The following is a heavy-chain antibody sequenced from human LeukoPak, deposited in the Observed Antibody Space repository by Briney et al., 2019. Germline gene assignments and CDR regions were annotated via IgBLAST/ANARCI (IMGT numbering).Heavy chain of an antibody. D-gene: IGHD1-1*01. J-gene: IGHJ3*02. V-gene: IGHV4-30-2*01. CDR2: IYHSGST. CDR3: ARVMGGTDAFDI. CDR1: GGSISSGGYS. Sequence: SQTLSLTCAVSGGSISSGGYSWSWIRQPPGKGLEWIGYIYHSGSTYYNPSLKSRVTISVDRSKNQFSLKLSSVPAADTAVYYCARVMGGTDAFDIWGQGTMVTVSS.